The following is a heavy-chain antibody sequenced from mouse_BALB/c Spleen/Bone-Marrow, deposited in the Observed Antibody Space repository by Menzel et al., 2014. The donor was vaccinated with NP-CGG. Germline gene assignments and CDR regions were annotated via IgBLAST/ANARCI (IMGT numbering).Heavy chain of an antibody. Sequence: EVKVVESGGGLVKPGGSLKLSCAASGFTFSSYAMSWVRQSPEKRLAWVAEISSGGSYTYYPDTVTGRFTISRDNAKNTLYLEMSSLRSEDAAMYYCAREEGNFLAYWGQGTLATVSA. CDR3: AREEGNFLAY. J-gene: IGHJ3*01. CDR1: GFTFSSYA. CDR2: ISSGGSYT. V-gene: IGHV5-9-4*01. D-gene: IGHD2-1*01.